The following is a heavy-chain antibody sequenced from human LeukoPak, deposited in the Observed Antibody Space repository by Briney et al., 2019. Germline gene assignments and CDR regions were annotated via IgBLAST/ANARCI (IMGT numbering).Heavy chain of an antibody. V-gene: IGHV3-23*01. CDR3: AKDTGYCSSTSCELDY. CDR1: GFTFSSYA. Sequence: GGSLRLSCAASGFTFSSYAMSWLRQAPGKGLELVSAISASGRSTYYADSVKGRFTISRDNSKNTLYLQMNSLRAEDTAVYYCAKDTGYCSSTSCELDYWGQGTLVTVSS. CDR2: ISASGRST. D-gene: IGHD2-2*01. J-gene: IGHJ4*02.